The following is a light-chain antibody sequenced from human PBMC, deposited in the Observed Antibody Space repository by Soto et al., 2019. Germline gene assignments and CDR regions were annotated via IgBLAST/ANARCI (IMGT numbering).Light chain of an antibody. V-gene: IGLV2-11*01. CDR2: EVS. J-gene: IGLJ2*01. Sequence: QSALTQPRSVSGSPGQSVTISCTGTSSDVGGYNYVSWYQQHPGKAPKLMIYEVSKRPSGAPDRFSGSKSGNTASLTISGRQTADEADYYCCSYAGTYTVLFGGGTKVNVL. CDR1: SSDVGGYNY. CDR3: CSYAGTYTVL.